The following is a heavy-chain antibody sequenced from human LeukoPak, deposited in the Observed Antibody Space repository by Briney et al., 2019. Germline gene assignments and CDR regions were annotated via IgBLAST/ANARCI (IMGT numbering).Heavy chain of an antibody. D-gene: IGHD3-3*01. Sequence: PGGSLRLSCETSGFTFSNYAMSWVRQAPGRGLEWVSGISYGDGGTYYADSVKGRFTISRDNSKNTLYLQMNSLRAEDTAVYYCAKGSDDFWSGYFPYFDYWGQGTLVTVSS. CDR2: ISYGDGGT. CDR3: AKGSDDFWSGYFPYFDY. CDR1: GFTFSNYA. V-gene: IGHV3-23*01. J-gene: IGHJ4*02.